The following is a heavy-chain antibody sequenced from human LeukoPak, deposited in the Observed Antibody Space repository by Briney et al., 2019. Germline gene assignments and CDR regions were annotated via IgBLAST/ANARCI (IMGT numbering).Heavy chain of an antibody. D-gene: IGHD6-13*01. CDR3: ARVRSIAAAADY. CDR2: INPNSGGT. V-gene: IGHV1-2*02. J-gene: IGHJ4*02. Sequence: ASVKVSCKASGYSFTGYYMHWVRQAPGQGLEWMGWINPNSGGTNYAQKFQGRVTMTRDTSISTAYMELSRLRSDDTAVYYCARVRSIAAAADYWGQGTLVTVSS. CDR1: GYSFTGYY.